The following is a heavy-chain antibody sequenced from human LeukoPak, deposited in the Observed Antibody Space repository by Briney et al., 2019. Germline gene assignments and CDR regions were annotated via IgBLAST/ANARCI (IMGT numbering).Heavy chain of an antibody. Sequence: SVSVSCKASGGTFISYAISWVRQAPGQGREWRGGIIPIIGTANYAQKFQGRVTITTDESTSTAYMELSSLRSEDTAVYYCARDRGIAARPYYFDYWGQGTLVTVSS. CDR3: ARDRGIAARPYYFDY. D-gene: IGHD6-6*01. CDR2: IIPIIGTA. J-gene: IGHJ4*02. V-gene: IGHV1-69*05. CDR1: GGTFISYA.